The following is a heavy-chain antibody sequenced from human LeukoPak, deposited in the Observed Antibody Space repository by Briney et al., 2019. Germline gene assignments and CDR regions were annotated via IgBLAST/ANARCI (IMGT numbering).Heavy chain of an antibody. V-gene: IGHV3-48*01. Sequence: PGGSLRLSCAASGFTFSSYSMNWVRQAPGKGLEWVSYISSSSSTIYYADSVKGRFTISRDNAKNSLYLQMSSLRAEDTAVYYCAINSEQQLADYWGQGTLVTVSS. CDR2: ISSSSSTI. CDR1: GFTFSSYS. J-gene: IGHJ4*02. CDR3: AINSEQQLADY. D-gene: IGHD1-1*01.